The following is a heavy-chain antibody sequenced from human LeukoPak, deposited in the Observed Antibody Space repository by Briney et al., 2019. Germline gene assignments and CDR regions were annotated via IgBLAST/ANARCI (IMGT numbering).Heavy chain of an antibody. CDR1: GFTFSSYW. CDR2: IKQDGSEK. CDR3: ARDPHVLPFDY. V-gene: IGHV3-7*04. J-gene: IGHJ4*02. Sequence: GGSLRLSCAASGFTFSSYWMSWVRQAPGKGLEGVANIKQDGSEKYYVDSVKGRFTISRDNAKNSLYVQMNSLRAEDTAVYYCARDPHVLPFDYWGQGTLVTVSS.